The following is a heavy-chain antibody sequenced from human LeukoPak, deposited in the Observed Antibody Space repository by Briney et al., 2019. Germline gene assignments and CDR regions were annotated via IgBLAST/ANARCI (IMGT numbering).Heavy chain of an antibody. CDR3: AQGMGAHEY. D-gene: IGHD1-26*01. CDR2: FDPEDGES. J-gene: IGHJ4*02. CDR1: GYTLTQLS. Sequence: ASVKVSCKVSGYTLTQLSMHWVRQAPGKGLEWVGNFDPEDGESIYAEKFQGRVTMTEDTSTYTAYMELSGLTSADTAVYYCAQGMGAHEYWGQGTLVTVSS. V-gene: IGHV1-24*01.